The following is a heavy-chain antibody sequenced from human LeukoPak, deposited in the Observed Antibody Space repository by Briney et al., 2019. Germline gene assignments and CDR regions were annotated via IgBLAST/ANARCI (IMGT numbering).Heavy chain of an antibody. V-gene: IGHV1-69*05. Sequence: ASVKVSCKASGGTFSSYAISWVRQAPGQGLEWMGGIIPIFGTANYAQKFQGRVTMTRDMSTSTVYMELSSLRSEDTAVYYCAKEAAMVTGFDYWGQGTLVTVSS. J-gene: IGHJ4*02. CDR2: IIPIFGTA. CDR3: AKEAAMVTGFDY. D-gene: IGHD5-18*01. CDR1: GGTFSSYA.